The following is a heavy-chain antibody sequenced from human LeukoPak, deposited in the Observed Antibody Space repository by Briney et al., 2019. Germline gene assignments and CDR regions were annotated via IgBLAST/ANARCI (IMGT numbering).Heavy chain of an antibody. Sequence: ASVKVSCKASGYTFTGYYIHWVRQAPGQGLEWMGRINPNSGGTNYAQKFQGRVTTTRDTSISTPYMELSRLRSDDTAVYYCARDIVGIGYYDSSGHEDYWGQGSLVTVSS. J-gene: IGHJ4*02. V-gene: IGHV1-2*06. CDR2: INPNSGGT. CDR3: ARDIVGIGYYDSSGHEDY. D-gene: IGHD3-22*01. CDR1: GYTFTGYY.